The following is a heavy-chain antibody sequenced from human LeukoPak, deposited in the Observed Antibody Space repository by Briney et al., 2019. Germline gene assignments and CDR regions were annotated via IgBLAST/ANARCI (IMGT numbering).Heavy chain of an antibody. D-gene: IGHD5-24*01. J-gene: IGHJ6*02. V-gene: IGHV3-53*01. CDR3: VRMASNYYGMDV. Sequence: GGALRLSCAASGFTVSTNYMSWVRETPVKRLEWVSVIYSSGATYYADSVKGRFTVSRDSSKNTLYVQMNSLRDDDTAVYYCVRMASNYYGMDVWGQGTTVTVSS. CDR1: GFTVSTNY. CDR2: IYSSGAT.